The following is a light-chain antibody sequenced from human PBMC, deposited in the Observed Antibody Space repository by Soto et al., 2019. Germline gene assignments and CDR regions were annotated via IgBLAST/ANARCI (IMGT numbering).Light chain of an antibody. J-gene: IGKJ2*02. CDR1: QSVSSN. V-gene: IGKV3-15*01. CDR2: GAT. Sequence: EIVMTQFPATLSVSPGERATLSCRASQSVSSNLAWYQQKGGQAPRLLMYGATTRATGVPARFSGSGSGTEFTLTISSLQSEDAAVYYCQQYNNWPPGTFGQGTKLEIK. CDR3: QQYNNWPPGT.